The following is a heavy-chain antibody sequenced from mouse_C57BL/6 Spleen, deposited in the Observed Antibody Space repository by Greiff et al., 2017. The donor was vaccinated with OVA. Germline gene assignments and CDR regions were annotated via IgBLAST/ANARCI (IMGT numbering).Heavy chain of an antibody. CDR2: LHPNSGST. D-gene: IGHD1-1*01. CDR3: ARWDTTLRGFAY. V-gene: IGHV1-64*01. Sequence: QVQLQQPGAELVKPGASVKLSCKASGYTFTSYWMHWVKQRSGQGLEWIGMLHPNSGSTNYNEKFKSKATLTVDKSSSTAYMQLSSLTSEDSAVYYYARWDTTLRGFAYWGQGTLVTVSA. CDR1: GYTFTSYW. J-gene: IGHJ3*01.